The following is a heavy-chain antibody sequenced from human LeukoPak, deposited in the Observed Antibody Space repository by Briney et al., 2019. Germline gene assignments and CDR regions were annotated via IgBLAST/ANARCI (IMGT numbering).Heavy chain of an antibody. CDR3: AREYRSSSGRAFDY. CDR2: IGTTGDT. Sequence: GGSLRLPCAASGFTFSSYDMHWVRQATGKGLEWVSAIGTTGDTFYPGSVKGRFTISRENAKSSLYLQMNSLRAGDTAVYYCAREYRSSSGRAFDYWGQGTLVTVSS. V-gene: IGHV3-13*01. J-gene: IGHJ4*02. CDR1: GFTFSSYD. D-gene: IGHD6-6*01.